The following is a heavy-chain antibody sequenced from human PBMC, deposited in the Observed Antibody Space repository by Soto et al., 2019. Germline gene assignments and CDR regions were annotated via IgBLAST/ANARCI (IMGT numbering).Heavy chain of an antibody. V-gene: IGHV1-58*01. Sequence: RASVKVSCKTSGFPFSNSAVQWVRQARGQRLEWIAWIVVGSGTTNYAQNFQGRVTITRDMSTSTAYMELSSLRSEDTAVYYCARDFDSSGSYYFDYWGQGTLVTVSS. CDR1: GFPFSNSA. J-gene: IGHJ4*02. CDR3: ARDFDSSGSYYFDY. CDR2: IVVGSGTT. D-gene: IGHD3-22*01.